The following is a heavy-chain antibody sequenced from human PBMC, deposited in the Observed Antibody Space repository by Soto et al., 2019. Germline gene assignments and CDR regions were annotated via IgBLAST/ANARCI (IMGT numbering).Heavy chain of an antibody. D-gene: IGHD1-7*01. CDR1: AGTFSRYT. J-gene: IGHJ4*02. CDR2: IIPIFGTA. CDR3: ARVLGITGTTGTFDY. Sequence: GSSVKVSCKASAGTFSRYTISWVRQALGQGNEWMAWIIPIFGTANYAQKIQGRFTITADESTSTAYMELSSLRSEDAAVYYCARVLGITGTTGTFDYWGQGTLVTVSS. V-gene: IGHV1-69*13.